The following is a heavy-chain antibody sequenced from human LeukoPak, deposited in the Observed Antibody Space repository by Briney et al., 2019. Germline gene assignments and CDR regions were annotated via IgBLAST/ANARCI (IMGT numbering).Heavy chain of an antibody. CDR1: GYSISSGYY. V-gene: IGHV4-38-2*02. Sequence: SETLSLTCTVSGYSISSGYYWGWIRQPPGKGLEWIGSIYHSGSTYYNPSLKSRVTISVDTSKNQFSLKLSSVTAADTAVYYCASAGVDAFDIWGQGTMVTVSS. CDR2: IYHSGST. D-gene: IGHD2-8*01. CDR3: ASAGVDAFDI. J-gene: IGHJ3*02.